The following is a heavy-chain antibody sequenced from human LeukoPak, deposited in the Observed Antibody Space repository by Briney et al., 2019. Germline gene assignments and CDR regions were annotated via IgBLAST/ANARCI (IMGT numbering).Heavy chain of an antibody. CDR2: INHSGST. CDR1: GGSFSGYY. Sequence: SETLSLTCAVYGGSFSGYYWSWIRQPPGKGLEWIGEINHSGSTNYNPSLKSRVTISVDTSKNQFSLKLSSVTAADTAVYYCARGGWPRYGMDVWGQGTTVTVSS. J-gene: IGHJ6*02. D-gene: IGHD2-15*01. CDR3: ARGGWPRYGMDV. V-gene: IGHV4-34*01.